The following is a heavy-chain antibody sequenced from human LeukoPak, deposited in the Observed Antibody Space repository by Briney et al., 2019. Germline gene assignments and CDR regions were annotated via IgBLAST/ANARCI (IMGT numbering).Heavy chain of an antibody. J-gene: IGHJ5*02. CDR3: ARGRPLRIVLMVYAIISPWFDP. D-gene: IGHD2-8*01. CDR1: GGSFSGYY. CDR2: INHSGST. V-gene: IGHV4-34*01. Sequence: SETLSLTCAVYGGSFSGYYWSWIRQPPGKGLEWIGEINHSGSTNYNPPLKSRVTISVDTSKNQFSLKLSSVTAADTAVYYCARGRPLRIVLMVYAIISPWFDPWGQGTLVTVSS.